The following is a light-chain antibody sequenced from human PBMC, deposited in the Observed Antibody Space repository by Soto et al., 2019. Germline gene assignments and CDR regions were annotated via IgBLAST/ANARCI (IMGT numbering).Light chain of an antibody. J-gene: IGKJ1*01. V-gene: IGKV1-39*01. CDR3: QQSYSTLWT. CDR1: QSISSY. Sequence: DIQMNQSPSSLSASVGDRVTITCRASQSISSYLNWYQQKPGKAPKLLIYAASSLQSGVPSRFSGSGSGTDFTLTISSLKPEDFATYYCQQSYSTLWTFGQGTKV. CDR2: AAS.